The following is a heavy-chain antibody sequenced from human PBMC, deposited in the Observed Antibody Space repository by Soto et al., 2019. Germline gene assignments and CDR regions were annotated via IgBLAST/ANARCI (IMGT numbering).Heavy chain of an antibody. Sequence: QVQLVQSGAEVKKPGASVKVSSKASGYTFTSYGISWVRQAPGQGLEWMGWISAYNGNTNYAQKLQGRVTMTTDTSTSTAYMELRSLRSDDTAVYYCARVVGNYYDSSGYYLGAFDIWGQGTMVTVSS. V-gene: IGHV1-18*01. CDR1: GYTFTSYG. D-gene: IGHD3-22*01. CDR2: ISAYNGNT. J-gene: IGHJ3*02. CDR3: ARVVGNYYDSSGYYLGAFDI.